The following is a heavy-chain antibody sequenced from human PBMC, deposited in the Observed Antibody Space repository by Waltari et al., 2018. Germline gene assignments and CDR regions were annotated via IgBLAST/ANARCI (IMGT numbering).Heavy chain of an antibody. CDR3: ARELGSSSRLDGMDV. CDR2: ISSRSTTA. Sequence: EEQLVESGGGLLQPGGSLRLSCAASGFTFDMYSMDWVRQPPGKVLEWVSYISSRSTTAYYADSVTGRFTSSRDNANTSLYLQMNNLRVEDTAVYYCARELGSSSRLDGMDVWGQGTTVTVSS. V-gene: IGHV3-48*01. CDR1: GFTFDMYS. D-gene: IGHD6-6*01. J-gene: IGHJ6*02.